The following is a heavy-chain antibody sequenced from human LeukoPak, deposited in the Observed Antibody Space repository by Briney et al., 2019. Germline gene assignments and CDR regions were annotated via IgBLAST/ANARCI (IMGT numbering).Heavy chain of an antibody. CDR2: ITGSGGST. CDR3: AKRVRLSEGHYYYYYMDV. CDR1: GFTFSSYA. Sequence: GGSLRLSCAASGFTFSSYAMSWVRQAPGKGLEWVSIITGSGGSTYYADSVKGRFTISRDNSKNTLYLQMNSLRAEDTAVYYCAKRVRLSEGHYYYYYMDVWGKGTTVTVSS. V-gene: IGHV3-23*01. J-gene: IGHJ6*03. D-gene: IGHD1-26*01.